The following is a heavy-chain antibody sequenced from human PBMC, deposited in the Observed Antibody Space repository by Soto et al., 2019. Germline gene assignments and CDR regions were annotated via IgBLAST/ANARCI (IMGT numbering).Heavy chain of an antibody. Sequence: VQLEQSGPEVKKPGSSVKVSCKASGGTFSTSALSWVRQAPGQGLEWMGGIMPVFPTPDYAQKFQGRVTXTXDXPTSTAYRELGGLTSDDTAVYYCARDKDRLQLGGNYYYILDVWGQGTAVTVSS. CDR1: GGTFSTSA. CDR2: IMPVFPTP. D-gene: IGHD5-12*01. J-gene: IGHJ6*02. V-gene: IGHV1-69*05. CDR3: ARDKDRLQLGGNYYYILDV.